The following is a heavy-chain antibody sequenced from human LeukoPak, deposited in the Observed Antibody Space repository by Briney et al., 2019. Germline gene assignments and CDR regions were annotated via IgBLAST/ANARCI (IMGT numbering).Heavy chain of an antibody. CDR3: ARVRDSFGMHDAFDI. V-gene: IGHV4-59*11. J-gene: IGHJ3*02. CDR2: IYYSGST. D-gene: IGHD3-16*01. Sequence: SETLPLTCTVSGGSISSHYWSWIRQPPGKGLEWIGYIYYSGSTNYNPSLKSRVTISVDTSKDQFSLKLSSVTAADTAVYYCARVRDSFGMHDAFDIWGQGTMVTVSS. CDR1: GGSISSHY.